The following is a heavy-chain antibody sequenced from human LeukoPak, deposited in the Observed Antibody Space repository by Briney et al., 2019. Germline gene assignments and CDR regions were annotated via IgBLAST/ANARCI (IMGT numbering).Heavy chain of an antibody. CDR3: AKEEVPNDY. CDR2: ISSSSSYI. Sequence: GGSLSLSCAASGFTFSSYSMNWVRQAPGKGLEWVSSISSSSSYIYYADSVKGRFTISRDNAKNTLYLQMYDLRVEDTAVFYCAKEEVPNDYWGQGILVTVSS. CDR1: GFTFSSYS. V-gene: IGHV3-21*04. J-gene: IGHJ4*02.